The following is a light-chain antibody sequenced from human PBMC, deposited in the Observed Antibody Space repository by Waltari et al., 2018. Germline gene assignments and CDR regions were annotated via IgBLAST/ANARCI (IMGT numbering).Light chain of an antibody. CDR3: QAWDSSTVV. V-gene: IGLV3-1*01. J-gene: IGLJ2*01. Sequence: SYELTQPPSVSVSPGQTASITCSGDKLGDKYASWYQQKPGQSPVLVIYQDSKRPSGFPERFSGTNSGNTATLTISGTQAMDEADYYCQAWDSSTVVFGGGTKLTVL. CDR2: QDS. CDR1: KLGDKY.